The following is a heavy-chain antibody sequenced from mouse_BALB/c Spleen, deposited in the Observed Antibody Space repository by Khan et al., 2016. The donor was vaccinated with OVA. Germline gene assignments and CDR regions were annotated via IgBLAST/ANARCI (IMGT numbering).Heavy chain of an antibody. D-gene: IGHD1-2*01. J-gene: IGHJ3*01. CDR1: GYTFTDYN. Sequence: VQLKQSGPDLVKPGASVRISCKASGYTFTDYNMDWVKQSHGKSLEWIGYIFPNSGGTGYNQKFNTKATLTVDKSLSTAFMDLRSLSSEDSAVYYCVRSGYGSFGFWGQGTLVTVSA. CDR3: VRSGYGSFGF. V-gene: IGHV1S29*02. CDR2: IFPNSGGT.